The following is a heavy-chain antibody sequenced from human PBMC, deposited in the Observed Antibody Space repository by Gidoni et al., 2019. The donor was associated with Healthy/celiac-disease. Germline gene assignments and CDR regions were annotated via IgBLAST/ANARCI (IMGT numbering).Heavy chain of an antibody. D-gene: IGHD3-22*01. V-gene: IGHV3-30-3*01. Sequence: QVQLVESGGGVVQPGRSLRLSCAASGFTFGSYAMHWVRQAPGKGLEWVAVISYDGSNKYYADSVKGRFTISRDNSKNTLYLQMNSLRAEDTAVYYCARGDYYYDSSGALFDYWGQGTLVTVSS. CDR2: ISYDGSNK. J-gene: IGHJ4*02. CDR1: GFTFGSYA. CDR3: ARGDYYYDSSGALFDY.